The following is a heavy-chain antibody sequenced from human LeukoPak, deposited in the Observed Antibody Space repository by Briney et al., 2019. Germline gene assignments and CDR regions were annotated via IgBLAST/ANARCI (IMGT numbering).Heavy chain of an antibody. CDR1: GGSFTDYF. CDR3: ARGRNYYGSGSPLDY. CDR2: INDYTGNT. Sequence: SETLSLTCDVFGGSFTDYFWTWIRQSPGKGLEWIGEINDYTGNTNYNPSLNSRVSISLEKSKNQFSLELRSVTAADTAVYYCARGRNYYGSGSPLDYWGQGTLVTVSS. J-gene: IGHJ4*02. D-gene: IGHD3-10*01. V-gene: IGHV4-34*01.